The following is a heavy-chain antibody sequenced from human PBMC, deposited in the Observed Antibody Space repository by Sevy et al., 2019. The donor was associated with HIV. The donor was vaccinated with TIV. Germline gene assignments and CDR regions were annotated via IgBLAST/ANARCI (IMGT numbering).Heavy chain of an antibody. CDR2: ISSSSSTI. CDR1: GFTFSSYS. J-gene: IGHJ4*02. D-gene: IGHD2-15*01. CDR3: ARGYCSGGSCYGPRYFDY. V-gene: IGHV3-48*02. Sequence: GGSLRLSCAASGFTFSSYSMNWVRQAPGKGLEWVSYISSSSSTIYYADSVKGRFTISRDNAKNSLYLQMSSLRDEDTAVYYCARGYCSGGSCYGPRYFDYWGQGTLVTVSS.